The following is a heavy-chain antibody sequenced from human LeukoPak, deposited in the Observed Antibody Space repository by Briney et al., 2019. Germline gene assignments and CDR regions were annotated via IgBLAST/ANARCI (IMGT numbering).Heavy chain of an antibody. J-gene: IGHJ4*02. D-gene: IGHD5-18*01. Sequence: GGSLRLSCAASGFTFSSYSMNWVRQAPGKGLEWVSYISSSSSTIYYADSVKGRFTISRDNAKNSLYLQMNSLRAEDTAVYYCARVGDTALAPFAWWGQGTLVTVSP. CDR3: ARVGDTALAPFAW. V-gene: IGHV3-48*01. CDR2: ISSSSSTI. CDR1: GFTFSSYS.